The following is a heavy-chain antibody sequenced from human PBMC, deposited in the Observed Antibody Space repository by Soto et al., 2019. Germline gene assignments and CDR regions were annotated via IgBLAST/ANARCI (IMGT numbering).Heavy chain of an antibody. Sequence: EVQLLESGGGLVQPGRSLRLSCAASGFTFSNYAMRWVRQAPGQGLDWVSAISGSGGTTYYADSVKGRFTISRDNSKNTLFLQMHSLRAEDAAVYYCAKFFVETGSNSGWPWSFHYWGQGTLVTVSS. J-gene: IGHJ4*02. CDR3: AKFFVETGSNSGWPWSFHY. D-gene: IGHD6-25*01. CDR1: GFTFSNYA. CDR2: ISGSGGTT. V-gene: IGHV3-23*01.